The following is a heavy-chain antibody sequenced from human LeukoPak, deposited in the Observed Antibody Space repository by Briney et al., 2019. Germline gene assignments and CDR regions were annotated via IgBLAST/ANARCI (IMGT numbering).Heavy chain of an antibody. CDR3: ARLGLEASDNRGFCFLDY. V-gene: IGHV5-51*01. Sequence: GESLKISCKGSGYSLTNYWIGWGRHMPGKGLEWMGTIYPGDSDTRYRPSFQGQVTISADKSISTAYLQWSSLKASDTAMYYCARLGLEASDNRGFCFLDYWAQGTLVTVSS. J-gene: IGHJ4*02. CDR1: GYSLTNYW. CDR2: IYPGDSDT. D-gene: IGHD3-22*01.